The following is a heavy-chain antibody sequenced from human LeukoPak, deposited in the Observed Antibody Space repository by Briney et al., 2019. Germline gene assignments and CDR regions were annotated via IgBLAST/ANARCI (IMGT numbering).Heavy chain of an antibody. J-gene: IGHJ4*02. CDR1: GDTFNNYA. CDR2: VIPVFGTA. CDR3: AILSTTVETQGGGFDF. D-gene: IGHD4-23*01. Sequence: ASVKVSCKASGDTFNNYALSWVRQAPGQGLEWMGGVIPVFGTANYAQKFQGRVTITRDEYTSTAYMELSSLRSEDTAVYYCAILSTTVETQGGGFDFWGQGTLVTVSS. V-gene: IGHV1-69*05.